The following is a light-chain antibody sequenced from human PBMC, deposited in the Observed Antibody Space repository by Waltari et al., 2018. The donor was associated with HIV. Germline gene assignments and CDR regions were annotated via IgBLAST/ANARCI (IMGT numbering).Light chain of an antibody. CDR2: DAS. CDR1: QDISTY. V-gene: IGKV1-33*01. CDR3: QQFDHLPYT. J-gene: IGKJ2*01. Sequence: DIQLAQSPSSLSASIGARITITFQASQDISTYVNWYQHNPGKAPKLLIYDASNLHTGVPSRFSGSGSGTDFTFTITSLQPEDFATYYCQQFDHLPYTFGQGTRLEIK.